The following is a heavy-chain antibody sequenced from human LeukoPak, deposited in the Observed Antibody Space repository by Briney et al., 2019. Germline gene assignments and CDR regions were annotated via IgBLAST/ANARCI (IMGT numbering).Heavy chain of an antibody. J-gene: IGHJ6*03. V-gene: IGHV4-4*07. CDR2: IYGSGIT. CDR3: ARLKFYDSTGYSPGYYMDV. Sequence: SETVSLTCTVSGGSISSYYWSWIRQSPGTGLEWIGRIYGSGITDYNPSPKSRVTMSLDTSRKQFSLRLTSVTAADTAVYYCARLKFYDSTGYSPGYYMDVWGKGTAVAVFS. CDR1: GGSISSYY. D-gene: IGHD3-22*01.